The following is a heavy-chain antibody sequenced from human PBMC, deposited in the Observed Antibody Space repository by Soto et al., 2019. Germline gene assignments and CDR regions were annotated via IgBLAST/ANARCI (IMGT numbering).Heavy chain of an antibody. D-gene: IGHD5-18*01. CDR2: ISAYNGNT. Sequence: QVQLVQAGAEVKKPWASVKVSCKASGYTFTSYGISWVRQAPGQGLEWMGWISAYNGNTNYAQKLQGRVTMTTDTSTRPAYQDLRSRRSDDTAVYYCARVQGDTAMVWSSWGYYDGMDVWGQGTTVTVSS. CDR1: GYTFTSYG. CDR3: ARVQGDTAMVWSSWGYYDGMDV. J-gene: IGHJ6*02. V-gene: IGHV1-18*01.